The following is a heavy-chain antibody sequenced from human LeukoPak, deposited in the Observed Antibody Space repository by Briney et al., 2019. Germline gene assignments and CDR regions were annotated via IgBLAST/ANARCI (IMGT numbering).Heavy chain of an antibody. CDR2: ISSSSSTI. CDR3: AKDLSRYSGSYYAFDI. V-gene: IGHV3-48*01. CDR1: GFTFSSYS. Sequence: GGSLRLSCAASGFTFSSYSMNWVRQAPGKGLEWVSYISSSSSTIYYADSVKGRFTISRDNSKNTLYLQMNSLRAEDTAVYYCAKDLSRYSGSYYAFDIWGQGTMVTVSS. J-gene: IGHJ3*02. D-gene: IGHD1-26*01.